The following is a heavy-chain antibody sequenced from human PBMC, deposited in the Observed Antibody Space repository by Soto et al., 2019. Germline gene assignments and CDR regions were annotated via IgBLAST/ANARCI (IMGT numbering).Heavy chain of an antibody. CDR3: NSYPDFWGGHTPL. D-gene: IGHD3-3*01. V-gene: IGHV3-15*07. CDR2: VKSKADGGTA. J-gene: IGHJ4*02. Sequence: EVQLVESGGGLVQPGRSLRLSCEASGFSITNTWMHWVRQAPGKGLEWVGRVKSKADGGTADYAAPVKGRFTVSRDDSKNTQYLQMNSLKMEDTAVYYCNSYPDFWGGHTPLWGQGTLVTVSS. CDR1: GFSITNTW.